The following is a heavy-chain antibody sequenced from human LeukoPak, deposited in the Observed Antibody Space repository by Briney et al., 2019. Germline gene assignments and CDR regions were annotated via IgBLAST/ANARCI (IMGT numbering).Heavy chain of an antibody. D-gene: IGHD5-18*01. CDR1: GFTFSTYA. CDR2: VSGSGRDT. Sequence: GGSLRLSCAASGFTFSTYAMHWVRQAPGKGLEWVSAVSGSGRDTYYADSVTGRFTISRDNSKNTLYVLLNSLRAEDTAVYYCATTLNTGFFQSWGRGTLVTVSS. V-gene: IGHV3-23*01. J-gene: IGHJ5*02. CDR3: ATTLNTGFFQS.